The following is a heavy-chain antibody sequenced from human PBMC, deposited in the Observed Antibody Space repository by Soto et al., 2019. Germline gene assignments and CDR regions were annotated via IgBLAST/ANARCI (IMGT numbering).Heavy chain of an antibody. CDR1: GFTFDDYA. J-gene: IGHJ4*02. Sequence: EVQLVESGGGLVQSGRSLRLSCAASGFTFDDYAMHWVRQAPGKGLEWVSRISWNSGSIAYADSVKGRFTISRDNAKNSLFLQMSSLIPEHTALYYCAKALDYDSSGYHYFDYWGQGTLVTVSS. V-gene: IGHV3-9*01. CDR2: ISWNSGSI. D-gene: IGHD3-22*01. CDR3: AKALDYDSSGYHYFDY.